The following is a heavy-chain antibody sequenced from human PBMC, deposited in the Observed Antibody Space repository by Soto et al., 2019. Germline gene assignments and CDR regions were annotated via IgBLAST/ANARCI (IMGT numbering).Heavy chain of an antibody. V-gene: IGHV5-51*01. CDR1: GYSFISYW. Sequence: GESLKISCNTPGYSFISYWVAWVRQKPGKGLEWMGTFYPGDSTSTYSPSFQGQVTISVDKSISTAYLHLSSLKASDTAMYYCARIIGYCRNNDCSWTFDIWGQGTTVTVSS. D-gene: IGHD2-2*03. CDR2: FYPGDSTS. CDR3: ARIIGYCRNNDCSWTFDI. J-gene: IGHJ3*02.